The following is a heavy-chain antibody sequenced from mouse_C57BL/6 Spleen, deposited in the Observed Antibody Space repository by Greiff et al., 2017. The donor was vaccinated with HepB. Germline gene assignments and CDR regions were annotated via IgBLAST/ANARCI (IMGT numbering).Heavy chain of an antibody. CDR2: ISYDGSN. CDR3: ARGILLLRYYFDY. V-gene: IGHV3-6*01. CDR1: GYSITSGYY. Sequence: EVQLVESGPGLVKPSQSLSLTCSVTGYSITSGYYWNWIRQSPGNKLEWMGYISYDGSNNYNPSLKNRISITRDTSKNQFFLKLNSVTTEDTATYYCARGILLLRYYFDYWGQGTTLTVSS. D-gene: IGHD1-1*01. J-gene: IGHJ2*01.